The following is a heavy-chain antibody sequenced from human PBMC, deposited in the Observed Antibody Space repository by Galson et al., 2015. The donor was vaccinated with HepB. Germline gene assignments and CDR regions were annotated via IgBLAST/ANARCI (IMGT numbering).Heavy chain of an antibody. V-gene: IGHV3-23*01. D-gene: IGHD2-2*01. Sequence: SLRLSCAASGFTFSRYAMSWVRQAPGKGLEWVSAISGSGGSTYYADSVKGRFTISRDNSKNTLYLQMNSLRAEDTAVYYCAKFRVVVVPAAIWFDPWGQGTLVTVSS. J-gene: IGHJ5*02. CDR2: ISGSGGST. CDR1: GFTFSRYA. CDR3: AKFRVVVVPAAIWFDP.